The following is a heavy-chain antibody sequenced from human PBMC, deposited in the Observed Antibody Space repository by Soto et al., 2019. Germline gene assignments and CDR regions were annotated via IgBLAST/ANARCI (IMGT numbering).Heavy chain of an antibody. CDR1: GYTFSYFD. CDR3: ARGNPFNYAGFDV. Sequence: GXSVKVSCNASGYTFSYFDSHLLRQASGQGPEWMGWMNAKSGDTFFPQRFQGKFNMTLDTSLSTAYMEVGSLTSDDTAIYYCARGNPFNYAGFDVWGQGTTVTVSS. CDR2: MNAKSGDT. D-gene: IGHD4-4*01. V-gene: IGHV1-8*01. J-gene: IGHJ6*02.